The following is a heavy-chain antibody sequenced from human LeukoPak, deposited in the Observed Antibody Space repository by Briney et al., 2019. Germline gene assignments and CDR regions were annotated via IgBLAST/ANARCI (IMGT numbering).Heavy chain of an antibody. Sequence: SETLSLTCTVSGDSITSGNNYWGWIRQSPEKGLEWIGSVYYSGPTYYNPSLESRVNIFNDTSENQFSLRLRSVTAADTAIYYCARSITGTRESFDYWGQGSLVTVSS. V-gene: IGHV4-39*07. CDR3: ARSITGTRESFDY. D-gene: IGHD1-14*01. J-gene: IGHJ4*02. CDR1: GDSITSGNNY. CDR2: VYYSGPT.